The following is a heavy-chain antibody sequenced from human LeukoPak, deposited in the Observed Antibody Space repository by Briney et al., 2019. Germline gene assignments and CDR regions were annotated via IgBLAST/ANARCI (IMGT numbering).Heavy chain of an antibody. V-gene: IGHV1-2*06. D-gene: IGHD3-10*01. Sequence: GASVKVSCKASGYTFTGYYMHWVRQAPGQGLEWMGRINPNSGGTNYAQKFQGRVTMTRDTFISTAYMELSRLRSDDTAVYYCARDRAHGVPAAYWGQGTLVTVSS. J-gene: IGHJ4*02. CDR2: INPNSGGT. CDR1: GYTFTGYY. CDR3: ARDRAHGVPAAY.